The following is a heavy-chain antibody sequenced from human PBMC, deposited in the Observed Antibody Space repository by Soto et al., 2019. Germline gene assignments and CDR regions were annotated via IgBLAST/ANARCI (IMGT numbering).Heavy chain of an antibody. CDR1: GYTFTSYG. D-gene: IGHD3-10*01. Sequence: AASVKVSCKASGYTFTSYGISWVRQAPGQGLEWKGWISAYNGNTNYEQKLQGRVTMTTDTSTSTAYKELRSLRSDDTAVYYCARDKDYYGSGSTNWFDPWGQGTLVTVSS. CDR2: ISAYNGNT. CDR3: ARDKDYYGSGSTNWFDP. J-gene: IGHJ5*02. V-gene: IGHV1-18*01.